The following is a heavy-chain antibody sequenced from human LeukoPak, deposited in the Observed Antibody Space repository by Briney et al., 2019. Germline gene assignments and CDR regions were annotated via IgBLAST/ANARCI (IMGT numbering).Heavy chain of an antibody. CDR2: IYYSGST. CDR3: ARVSRGNSVGGDY. Sequence: SETLSLTCAVYGGSFSGYFWSWIRQPPGKGLEWIGYIYYSGSTNYNPSLKSRVTISLDTSKNQFSLKLSSVTAADTAMYYCARVSRGNSVGGDYWGQGTLVTVSS. CDR1: GGSFSGYF. V-gene: IGHV4-59*01. J-gene: IGHJ4*02. D-gene: IGHD4-23*01.